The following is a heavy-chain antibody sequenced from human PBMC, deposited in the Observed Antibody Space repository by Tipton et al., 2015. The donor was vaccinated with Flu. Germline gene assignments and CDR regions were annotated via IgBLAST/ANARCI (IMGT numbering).Heavy chain of an antibody. D-gene: IGHD3-16*01. Sequence: SLRLSCAASGFTFDDYGMSWVRQAPGKGLEWVSATNWNGGRTGYADSVKGRFTIFRDNAKNSLYLQMNSLRAEDTAVYYCARDPPLYNYIWGSAFDYWGQGTLVTVSS. CDR1: GFTFDDYG. CDR3: ARDPPLYNYIWGSAFDY. V-gene: IGHV3-20*04. CDR2: TNWNGGRT. J-gene: IGHJ4*02.